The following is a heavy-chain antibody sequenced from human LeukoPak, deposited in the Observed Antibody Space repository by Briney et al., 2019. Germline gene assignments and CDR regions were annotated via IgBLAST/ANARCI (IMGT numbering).Heavy chain of an antibody. V-gene: IGHV1-69*01. D-gene: IGHD2-2*01. CDR2: IIPIFGTA. J-gene: IGHJ5*02. Sequence: SVKVSCKASGGTFSSYAISWVRQAPGQGLEWMGGIIPIFGTANYAQKFRGRVTITADESTSTAYMELSSLRSEDTAVYYCARTPRYCSSTSCYFEWYLVNWFDPWGQGTLVTVSS. CDR1: GGTFSSYA. CDR3: ARTPRYCSSTSCYFEWYLVNWFDP.